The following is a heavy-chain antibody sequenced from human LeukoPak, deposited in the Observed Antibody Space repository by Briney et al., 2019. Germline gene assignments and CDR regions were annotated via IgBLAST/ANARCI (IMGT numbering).Heavy chain of an antibody. J-gene: IGHJ4*02. CDR1: GYTFTSYG. CDR3: ARVAVSDSSGYSFDY. V-gene: IGHV1-18*01. D-gene: IGHD3-22*01. Sequence: ASVKVSCKASGYTFTSYGISWVRQAPGQGLEWMGWISAYNGNTNYAQKLQGRVTMTTDTSTSTAYMDLRSLRSDDTAVYYCARVAVSDSSGYSFDYWGQGTLVTVSS. CDR2: ISAYNGNT.